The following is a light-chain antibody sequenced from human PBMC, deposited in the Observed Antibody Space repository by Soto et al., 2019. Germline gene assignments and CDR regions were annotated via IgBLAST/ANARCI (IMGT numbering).Light chain of an antibody. J-gene: IGLJ2*01. V-gene: IGLV4-69*01. CDR3: QNWGIGMQV. CDR2: LNSDGSH. CDR1: SGHSSYA. Sequence: QLVLTQSPSASASLGASVKLTCTLSSGHSSYAIAWHQQQPEKGPRYLMKLNSDGSHRKGDGIPDRFSGSSSGAERYLSISSPQYEDEADYYCQNWGIGMQVFGGGTKLTVL.